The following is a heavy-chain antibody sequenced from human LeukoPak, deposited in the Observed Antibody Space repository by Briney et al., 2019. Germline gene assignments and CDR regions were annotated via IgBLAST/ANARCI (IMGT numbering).Heavy chain of an antibody. J-gene: IGHJ6*03. CDR1: GLTFSSYT. Sequence: GGSLRLSCAASGLTFSSYTMNWVRQAPGKGLEWVSYISSSSSTIYYADSVKGRFTISRDDAKNSLYLQMNSLRAEDTAVYYCARYCSSSRCLYYYHMDVWGKGTTVTVSS. V-gene: IGHV3-48*04. CDR2: ISSSSSTI. D-gene: IGHD2-2*01. CDR3: ARYCSSSRCLYYYHMDV.